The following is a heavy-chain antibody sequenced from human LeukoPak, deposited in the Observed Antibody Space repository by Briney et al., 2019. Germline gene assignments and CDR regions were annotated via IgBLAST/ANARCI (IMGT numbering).Heavy chain of an antibody. CDR1: GFTFSSYA. CDR2: ISGSGGST. V-gene: IGHV3-23*01. D-gene: IGHD3-3*01. J-gene: IGHJ4*02. CDR3: AKDSGPDFWSGYSAY. Sequence: GGSLRLSCAASGFTFSSYAMSWVRQAPGKGLEWVSAISGSGGSTYYADSVKGRFTISRDNSKNTLYLQMNSLRAEDTAVYYCAKDSGPDFWSGYSAYWGQGTLVTVSS.